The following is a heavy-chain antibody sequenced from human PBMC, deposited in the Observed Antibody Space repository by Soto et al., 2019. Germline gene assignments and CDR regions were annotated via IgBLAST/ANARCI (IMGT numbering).Heavy chain of an antibody. CDR3: ARSGYYDSSGYYTPVYYYGMDV. J-gene: IGHJ6*02. Sequence: ASVKVSCKASGYTFTSYGISWVRQAPGQGLEWMGWISAYNGNTNYAQKLQGRVTMTTDTSTSTAYMEMRSLRSDDTAVYYCARSGYYDSSGYYTPVYYYGMDVWGQ. V-gene: IGHV1-18*04. CDR2: ISAYNGNT. CDR1: GYTFTSYG. D-gene: IGHD3-22*01.